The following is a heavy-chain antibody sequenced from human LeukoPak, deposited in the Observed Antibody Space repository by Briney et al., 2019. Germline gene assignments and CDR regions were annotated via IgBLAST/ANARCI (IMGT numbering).Heavy chain of an antibody. CDR2: ISGSGGGT. Sequence: GGSLRLSCAASGFTFSDYYMSWVRQAPGKGLECVSAISGSGGGTYYADSVKGRFTISRDNSKNTLYLQMNSLRAEDTAVYYCAQNWNLDYWGQGTLVTVSS. D-gene: IGHD1-1*01. CDR1: GFTFSDYY. CDR3: AQNWNLDY. J-gene: IGHJ4*02. V-gene: IGHV3-23*01.